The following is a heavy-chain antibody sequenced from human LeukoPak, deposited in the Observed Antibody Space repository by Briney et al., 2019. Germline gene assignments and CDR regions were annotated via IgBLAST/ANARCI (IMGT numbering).Heavy chain of an antibody. CDR2: IGGSGVNT. D-gene: IGHD5-24*01. Sequence: PGGSLRLSCAASGFIFNNFAMSWVRQAPGKGLEWVSGIGGSGVNTYFADSVKGRFTISRDNSKNTLYLQMNSLKVEDTAVYYCARGATNTYHYYMDVWGKGTTVPGPS. V-gene: IGHV3-23*01. CDR3: ARGATNTYHYYMDV. J-gene: IGHJ6*03. CDR1: GFIFNNFA.